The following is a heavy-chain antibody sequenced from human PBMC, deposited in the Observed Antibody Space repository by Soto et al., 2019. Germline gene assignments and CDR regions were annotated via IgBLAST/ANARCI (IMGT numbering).Heavy chain of an antibody. CDR3: ARDRPPSGYEP. V-gene: IGHV1-69*13. CDR2: IIPIFGTA. D-gene: IGHD5-12*01. Sequence: GASVKVSCKASGYTFTGYYMHWVRQAPGQGLEWMGGIIPIFGTANYAQKFQGRVTITADESTSTAYMELSSLRSEDTAVYYCARDRPPSGYEPWGQGTLVTVSS. J-gene: IGHJ5*02. CDR1: GYTFTGYY.